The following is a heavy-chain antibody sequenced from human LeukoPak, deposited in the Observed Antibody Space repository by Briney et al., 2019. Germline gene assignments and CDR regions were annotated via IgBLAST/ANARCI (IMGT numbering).Heavy chain of an antibody. V-gene: IGHV3-73*01. CDR3: TRGVKGDYGPYFDY. J-gene: IGHJ4*02. Sequence: GGSLRLSCAASGFTFSSYAMHWVRQASGKGLEWVGRIRSKANSYATAYAASVKGRFTISRDDSKNTAYLQMNSLKTEDTAVYYCTRGVKGDYGPYFDYWGQGTLVTVSS. CDR2: IRSKANSYAT. CDR1: GFTFSSYA. D-gene: IGHD4-17*01.